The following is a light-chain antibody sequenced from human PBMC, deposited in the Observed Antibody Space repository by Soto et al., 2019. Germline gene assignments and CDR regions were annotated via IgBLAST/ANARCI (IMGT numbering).Light chain of an antibody. V-gene: IGLV1-44*01. CDR1: SSNIGSNT. CDR3: AAWDDSLNGL. Sequence: QAVLAPPPPTAWTPGPMGPNTWFGSSSNIGSNTVNWYQQLPGTAPKLLIYSNNQRPSGVPDRFSGSKSGASASLAISGLQSEDEADYYCAAWDDSLNGLFGGGTKVTVL. CDR2: SNN. J-gene: IGLJ2*01.